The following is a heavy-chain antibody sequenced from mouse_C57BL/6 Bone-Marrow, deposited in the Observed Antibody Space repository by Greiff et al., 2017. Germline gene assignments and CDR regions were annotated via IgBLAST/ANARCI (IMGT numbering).Heavy chain of an antibody. J-gene: IGHJ4*01. CDR2: ISDGGSYT. CDR3: ARGYYDYDLGY. CDR1: GFTFSSYA. Sequence: EVKLMESGGGLVKPGGSLKLSCAASGFTFSSYAMSWVRQTPEKRLEWVATISDGGSYTYYPDNVKGRFTISRDNAKNNLYLQMSHLKSEDTAMYYCARGYYDYDLGYWGQGPSVTVSS. D-gene: IGHD2-4*01. V-gene: IGHV5-4*03.